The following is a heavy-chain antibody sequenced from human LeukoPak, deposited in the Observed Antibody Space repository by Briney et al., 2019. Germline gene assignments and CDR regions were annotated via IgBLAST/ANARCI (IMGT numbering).Heavy chain of an antibody. Sequence: PGGSLRLSCAASGFTFSTYEMNWVRQAPGKGLEWVSYISSRDSTIYYADSVKGRFTISRGNAKNSLYLQMNSLRAEDTAVYYCARRYCSSSSCTLDYWGQGTLVTVSS. CDR3: ARRYCSSSSCTLDY. V-gene: IGHV3-48*03. CDR2: ISSRDSTI. CDR1: GFTFSTYE. J-gene: IGHJ4*02. D-gene: IGHD2-2*01.